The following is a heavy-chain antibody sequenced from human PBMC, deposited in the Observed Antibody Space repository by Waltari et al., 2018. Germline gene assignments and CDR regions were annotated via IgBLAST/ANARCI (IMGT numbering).Heavy chain of an antibody. CDR3: ATDVSGWVDFEH. V-gene: IGHV3-48*03. D-gene: IGHD6-19*01. Sequence: EVQLVASGGDMVHPGGSLRLSCVVHGLNFMNYEMDWVRRAPGNGLEWISYIGTSAGDIYYGESVKGRFTISRDNVKNSLYLQMNSLRVEDTAVDYCATDVSGWVDFEHGGRGTLVTVSS. CDR1: GLNFMNYE. J-gene: IGHJ4*02. CDR2: IGTSAGDI.